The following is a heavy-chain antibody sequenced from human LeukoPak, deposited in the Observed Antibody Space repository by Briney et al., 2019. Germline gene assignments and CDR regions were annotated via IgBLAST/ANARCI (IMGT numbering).Heavy chain of an antibody. CDR1: GFTFSSYW. Sequence: PGGSLRLSCAASGFTFSSYWMSWVRQAPGKGLEWVANIKQDGSEKYYVDSVKGRFTISRENAKNSLYLQMNSLRAEDTAVYYCARDRYYGSGSYSDYWGQGTLVTVSS. D-gene: IGHD3-10*01. CDR3: ARDRYYGSGSYSDY. V-gene: IGHV3-7*01. J-gene: IGHJ4*02. CDR2: IKQDGSEK.